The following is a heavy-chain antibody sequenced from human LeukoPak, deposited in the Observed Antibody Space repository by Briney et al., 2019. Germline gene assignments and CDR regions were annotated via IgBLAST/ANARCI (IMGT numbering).Heavy chain of an antibody. CDR3: ARGVRVNWFDP. Sequence: ASVKVSCKASGYTFTGYYMHWVRQATGQGLEWMGWMNPNSGNTGYAQKFQGRVTMTRNTSISTAYMELSSLRSEDTAVYYCARGVRVNWFDPWGQGTLVTVSS. CDR1: GYTFTGYY. J-gene: IGHJ5*02. V-gene: IGHV1-8*02. CDR2: MNPNSGNT. D-gene: IGHD3-10*01.